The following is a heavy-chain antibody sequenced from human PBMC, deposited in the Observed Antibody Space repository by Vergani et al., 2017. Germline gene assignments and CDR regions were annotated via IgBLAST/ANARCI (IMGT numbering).Heavy chain of an antibody. Sequence: QVQLQESGPGLVKPSQTLSLTCTVSGGSISSGGYYWSWIRQHPGKGLEWIGYIYYSGSTYYNPSLKSRVTISVDTSKNQFSLKLSSVTAADTAVYYCAREVVPAGSVIYNWFDPWGQGTLVTGSS. D-gene: IGHD2-2*01. V-gene: IGHV4-31*03. J-gene: IGHJ5*02. CDR2: IYYSGST. CDR1: GGSISSGGYY. CDR3: AREVVPAGSVIYNWFDP.